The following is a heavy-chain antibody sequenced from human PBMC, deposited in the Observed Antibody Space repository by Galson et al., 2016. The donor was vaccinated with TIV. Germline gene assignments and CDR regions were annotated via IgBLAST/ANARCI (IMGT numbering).Heavy chain of an antibody. Sequence: SVKVSCKASRNTFTSYDINWVRQAPGQGLEWMGWIRPNSGNGGSAQKFRGRLTMTRNISISTVSMELSSLRSEDTAVYYVSTVHSGGGFFYFYHMDVGGKGTTVTVSS. CDR1: RNTFTSYD. J-gene: IGHJ6*03. D-gene: IGHD3-3*01. CDR2: IRPNSGNG. CDR3: STVHSGGGFFYFYHMDV. V-gene: IGHV1-8*01.